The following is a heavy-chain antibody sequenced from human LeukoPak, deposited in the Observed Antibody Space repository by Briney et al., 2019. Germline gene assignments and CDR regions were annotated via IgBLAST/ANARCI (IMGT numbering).Heavy chain of an antibody. J-gene: IGHJ4*02. V-gene: IGHV3-23*01. D-gene: IGHD3-22*01. CDR3: AKCDYYDSSGYHNY. CDR1: GFTFSSYA. Sequence: GETLRLSCAASGFTFSSYAMSWVRQAPGKGLEWVSAISGSGGSTYYADSVKGRFTISRDNSKNTLYLQMNSLRAEDTAVYYCAKCDYYDSSGYHNYWGQGTLVTVSS. CDR2: ISGSGGST.